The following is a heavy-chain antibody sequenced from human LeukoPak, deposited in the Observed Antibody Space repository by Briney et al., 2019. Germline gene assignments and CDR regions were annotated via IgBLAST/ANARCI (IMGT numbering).Heavy chain of an antibody. J-gene: IGHJ4*02. CDR1: GYTFTDSS. Sequence: ASVQVSCKASGYTFTDSSIHWVRQAPGQGLEWMGWINCDSGVTKYAEKFQGRVSMTRDTSTSTAYMELRSLRSDDTAVYYCARATAMAEFDYWGQGTLVTVSS. D-gene: IGHD5-18*01. CDR3: ARATAMAEFDY. CDR2: INCDSGVT. V-gene: IGHV1-2*02.